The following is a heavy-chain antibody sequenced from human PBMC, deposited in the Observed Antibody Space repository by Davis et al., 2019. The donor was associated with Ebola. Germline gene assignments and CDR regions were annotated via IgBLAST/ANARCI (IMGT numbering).Heavy chain of an antibody. CDR2: ISNSGGST. J-gene: IGHJ4*02. Sequence: GESLKISCAASGFTFTTYAMTWVRQAPGKGLEWVSGISNSGGSTNYADSVMGRFTISRDNSKNTLYLQMNSLRAEDTAVYFCAKNLNSYFDKWGQGTLVTVSS. CDR3: AKNLNSYFDK. CDR1: GFTFTTYA. V-gene: IGHV3-23*01.